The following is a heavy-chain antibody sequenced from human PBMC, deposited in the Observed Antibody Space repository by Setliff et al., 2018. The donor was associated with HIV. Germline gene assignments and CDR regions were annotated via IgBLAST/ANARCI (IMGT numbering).Heavy chain of an antibody. V-gene: IGHV3-64*02. CDR3: ARARASGSWYRAFDI. CDR1: GFAFSDYT. D-gene: IGHD6-13*01. Sequence: PGGSLRLSCAASGFAFSDYTMHWVRQAPGKGLEYVSVISTNGGSAYYADSVKGRFSISRDNSKNTLYLQMGSLRPEDMAVYYCARARASGSWYRAFDIWGQGTMVTVSS. J-gene: IGHJ3*02. CDR2: ISTNGGSA.